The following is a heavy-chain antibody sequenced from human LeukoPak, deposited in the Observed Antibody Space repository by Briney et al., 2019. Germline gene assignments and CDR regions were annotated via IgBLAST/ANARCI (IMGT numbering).Heavy chain of an antibody. CDR1: GFTFSSFD. CDR2: IGTASDT. V-gene: IGHV3-13*01. CDR3: ARGPPRGKYYYMDV. D-gene: IGHD1-1*01. J-gene: IGHJ6*03. Sequence: GRSLRLSCAAPGFTFSSFDMHWVRQPTGQGLGWVSTIGTASDTYYPGSVEGRFTLSRDNAKNSLYLQMNSLPAGDTAVYYCARGPPRGKYYYMDVWGKGTTVTVSS.